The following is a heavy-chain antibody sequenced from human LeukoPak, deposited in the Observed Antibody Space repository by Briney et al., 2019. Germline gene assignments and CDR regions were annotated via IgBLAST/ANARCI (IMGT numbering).Heavy chain of an antibody. V-gene: IGHV4-59*01. CDR3: ARAELGNDY. Sequence: SETLSLTCTASGGSISSYSWSWIRQPPGKGLEWIGYIYYSGSTNYNPSLKSRVTISVDTSKNQFSLKLSSVTAADTAVYYCARAELGNDYWGQGTLVTVSS. J-gene: IGHJ4*02. CDR2: IYYSGST. CDR1: GGSISSYS. D-gene: IGHD7-27*01.